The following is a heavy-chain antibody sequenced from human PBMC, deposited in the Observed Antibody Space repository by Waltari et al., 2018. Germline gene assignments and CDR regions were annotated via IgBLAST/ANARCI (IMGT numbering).Heavy chain of an antibody. CDR1: GFTFSNYW. J-gene: IGHJ5*02. Sequence: EVQLVESGGGLVQPGGSLRLSCAASGFTFSNYWMAWVRQAPGKGLEWVANIKQEGSESHYVDSVKGRFTISRDNAQNFLYLQLNSLIDEDTAVYYCSVSLNHWGQGTLVTVSS. CDR3: SVSLNH. V-gene: IGHV3-7*01. CDR2: IKQEGSES.